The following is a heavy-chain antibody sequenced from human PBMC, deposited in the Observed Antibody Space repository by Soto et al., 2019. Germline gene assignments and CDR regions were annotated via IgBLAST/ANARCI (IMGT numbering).Heavy chain of an antibody. V-gene: IGHV4-34*01. CDR2: INHSGGT. CDR3: AGRNGYYSAIEY. CDR1: GGSFSGYY. D-gene: IGHD3-22*01. Sequence: QVRLQQWGAGLLKLSETLSLTCVVSGGSFSGYYWSWIRQPPGRGLEWLGEINHSGGTDFNPSLKRRVTISGDTSKSQFSLKLTSVTAADAAVYYCAGRNGYYSAIEYWGQGTLVTVSS. J-gene: IGHJ4*02.